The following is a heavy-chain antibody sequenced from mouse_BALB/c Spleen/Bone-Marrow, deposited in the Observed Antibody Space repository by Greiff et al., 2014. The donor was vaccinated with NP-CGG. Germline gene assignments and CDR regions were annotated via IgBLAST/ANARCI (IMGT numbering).Heavy chain of an antibody. Sequence: VQLQQSGAELVKPGASVKLSCTASGFNIKDTYMHRVKQRPEQGLEWIGRIDPANGNTKYDPKFQGKATITADTSSNTAYLQLSSLTSEDTAVYYCARSLYGYTATFDYWGQGTTLTVSS. V-gene: IGHV14-3*02. CDR1: GFNIKDTY. J-gene: IGHJ2*01. CDR3: ARSLYGYTATFDY. CDR2: IDPANGNT. D-gene: IGHD1-2*01.